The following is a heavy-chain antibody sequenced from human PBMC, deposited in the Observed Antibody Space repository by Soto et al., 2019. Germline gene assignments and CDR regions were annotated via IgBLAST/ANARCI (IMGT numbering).Heavy chain of an antibody. CDR3: ARGRVSSGHNWFDP. CDR2: IYYSGST. D-gene: IGHD6-19*01. Sequence: QVQLQESGPGLVKPSETLSLTCTVSGGSISSYYWSWIRQPPGKGLEWIGYIYYSGSTNYNPSLKSRVTISVDTSKNQFSLKLSSVTAADTAVYYCARGRVSSGHNWFDPWGQGTLVTVSS. J-gene: IGHJ5*02. CDR1: GGSISSYY. V-gene: IGHV4-59*01.